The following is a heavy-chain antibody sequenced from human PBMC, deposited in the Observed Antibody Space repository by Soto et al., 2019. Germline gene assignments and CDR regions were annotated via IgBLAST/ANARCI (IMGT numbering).Heavy chain of an antibody. CDR3: ARHGRDDYGDYTQSKYYYYGMDV. D-gene: IGHD4-17*01. V-gene: IGHV5-51*01. Sequence: GEALKISCKGSGYSFTSYWIGWVRQMPGKSLEWMGIIYPGDSDTRYSPSFPGQVTISADKSISTAYLQCSSLKASDTAMYYCARHGRDDYGDYTQSKYYYYGMDVWGQGTTVTVSS. CDR1: GYSFTSYW. CDR2: IYPGDSDT. J-gene: IGHJ6*02.